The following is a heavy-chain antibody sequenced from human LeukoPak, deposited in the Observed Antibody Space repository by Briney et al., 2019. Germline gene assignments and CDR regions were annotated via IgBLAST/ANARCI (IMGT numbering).Heavy chain of an antibody. CDR3: ARDSNNWNDGSIDY. CDR2: ISSSGSTI. J-gene: IGHJ4*02. CDR1: GFTFSSYE. V-gene: IGHV3-48*03. Sequence: GGSLRLSCAASGFTFSSYEMNWVRQAPGKGLEWVSYISSSGSTIYYADSVKGRFTISRDNAKNSLYLQMNSLRAEDTAAYYCARDSNNWNDGSIDYWGQGTLVTVSS. D-gene: IGHD1-1*01.